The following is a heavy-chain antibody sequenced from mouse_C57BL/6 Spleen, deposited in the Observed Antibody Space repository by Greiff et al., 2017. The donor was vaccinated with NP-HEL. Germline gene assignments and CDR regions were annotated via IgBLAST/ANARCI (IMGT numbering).Heavy chain of an antibody. CDR1: GYTFTDYE. J-gene: IGHJ2*01. CDR3: TRGYFDY. V-gene: IGHV1-15*01. CDR2: IDPETGCT. Sequence: QVQLQQSGAELVRPGASVTLSCKASGYTFTDYEMHWVKQTPVHGLEWIGAIDPETGCTAYNQKFKGKAILTADKSSSTAYMELRSLTSEDSAVYYCTRGYFDYWGQGTTLTVSS.